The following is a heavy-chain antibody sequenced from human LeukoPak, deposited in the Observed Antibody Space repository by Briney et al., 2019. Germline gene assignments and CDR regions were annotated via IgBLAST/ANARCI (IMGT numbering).Heavy chain of an antibody. J-gene: IGHJ4*02. V-gene: IGHV1-8*01. D-gene: IGHD3-3*01. CDR2: MNPISGDT. CDR1: GYTFTSYD. CDR3: ATDRYYDFWSGYGRFDY. Sequence: ASVKVSCKASGYTFTSYDVNWVRQATGQGLEWMGWMNPISGDTGYALKFQGRVTMSRNTSISTAYMELGSLRSEDTAVYYCATDRYYDFWSGYGRFDYWGQGTLVTVSS.